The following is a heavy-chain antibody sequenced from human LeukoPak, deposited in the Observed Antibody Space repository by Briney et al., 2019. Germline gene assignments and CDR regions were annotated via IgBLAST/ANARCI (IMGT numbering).Heavy chain of an antibody. CDR1: GYTFTGYY. V-gene: IGHV1-2*02. J-gene: IGHJ5*02. CDR3: ARGPNLLMVYAIQVAWFDP. D-gene: IGHD2-8*01. Sequence: ASVKVSRTASGYTFTGYYMHWVRQAPGQGLEWMGWINPNSGGTNYAQKFQGRVTMTRDTSISTAYMELSRLRSDDTAVYYCARGPNLLMVYAIQVAWFDPWGQGTLVTVSS. CDR2: INPNSGGT.